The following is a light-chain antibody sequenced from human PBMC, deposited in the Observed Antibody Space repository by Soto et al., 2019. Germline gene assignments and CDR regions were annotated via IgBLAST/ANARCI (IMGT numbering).Light chain of an antibody. V-gene: IGKV3-11*01. CDR2: DAS. J-gene: IGKJ5*01. Sequence: EIVLTQSPATLYVSPGERATLSCRASQSVSIYLAWYQQRPGQAPRLLIYDASNRATGIPARFSVSGSGTDFTLTISRLQNEDFAVFYCQQYGTSEIIFCQGTRLEIK. CDR3: QQYGTSEII. CDR1: QSVSIY.